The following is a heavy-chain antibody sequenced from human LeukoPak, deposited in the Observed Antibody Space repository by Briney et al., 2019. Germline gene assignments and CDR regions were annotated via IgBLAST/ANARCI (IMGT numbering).Heavy chain of an antibody. Sequence: KASETLSLTCTVSGGSISSYSWSWIRQPPGKGLEWIGYIYHTGGTYYNPSLKSRVTISVDNSKNQFSLKLSSVTAADTAVYFCARDLGSGKNWFDPWGQGILVTVSS. CDR1: GGSISSYS. CDR2: IYHTGGT. CDR3: ARDLGSGKNWFDP. D-gene: IGHD3-10*01. V-gene: IGHV4-30-2*01. J-gene: IGHJ5*02.